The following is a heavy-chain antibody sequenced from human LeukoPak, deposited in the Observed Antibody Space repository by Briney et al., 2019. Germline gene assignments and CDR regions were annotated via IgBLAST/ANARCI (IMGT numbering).Heavy chain of an antibody. CDR3: AREGKLTGYSGGLGFNY. D-gene: IGHD6-19*01. J-gene: IGHJ4*02. CDR2: IYQSGST. CDR1: GGSISSGGYS. V-gene: IGHV4-30-2*01. Sequence: SETLSLTCAVSGGSISSGGYSWRWIRQPPGKGLEWIVYIYQSGSTYYNPSLKSRVTMSVDTSKNQFSLNLTSVTAADTAVYYCAREGKLTGYSGGLGFNYWGQGNLVTVSS.